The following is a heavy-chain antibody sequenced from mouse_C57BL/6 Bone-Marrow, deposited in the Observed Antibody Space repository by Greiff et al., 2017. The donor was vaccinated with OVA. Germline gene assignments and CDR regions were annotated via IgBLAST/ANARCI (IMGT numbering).Heavy chain of an antibody. CDR2: INPGSGGT. CDR1: GYAFTNYL. V-gene: IGHV1-54*01. CDR3: ASWCYYGLAY. J-gene: IGHJ3*01. Sequence: QVQLKESGAELVRPGTSVKVSCKASGYAFTNYLIEWVKQRPGQGLEWIGVINPGSGGTNYNEKFKGKATLTADKSSSTAYMQLSSLTSEDSAVYFSASWCYYGLAYWGQGTLVTVSA. D-gene: IGHD1-1*01.